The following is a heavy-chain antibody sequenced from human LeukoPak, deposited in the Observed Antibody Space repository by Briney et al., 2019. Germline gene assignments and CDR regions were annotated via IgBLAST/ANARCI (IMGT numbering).Heavy chain of an antibody. D-gene: IGHD6-13*01. V-gene: IGHV3-7*01. J-gene: IGHJ1*01. CDR1: GFTFNTYW. CDR3: ARTGPLAAAGPGYFQH. CDR2: IKEDGSEI. Sequence: GGPLRLSCAASGFTFNTYWMSWVRQAPGKGLEWVANIKEDGSEINHVDSVKGRFTISRDNAKDSLYLQMNSLRAEDTAVYYCARTGPLAAAGPGYFQHWGQGTLVTVSS.